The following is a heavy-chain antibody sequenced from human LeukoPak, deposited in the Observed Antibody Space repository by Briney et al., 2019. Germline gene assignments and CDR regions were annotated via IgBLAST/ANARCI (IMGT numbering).Heavy chain of an antibody. V-gene: IGHV3-30-3*01. CDR3: ARGDYDLSGSYHYGMDV. D-gene: IGHD3-10*01. J-gene: IGHJ6*02. Sequence: GRSLRLSCAVPGFTFNSYTMHWVRQAPGKGLEWVAVMSPDGNKKFYAEYVKGRFTISRDNSENTLYLEMTSLRGEDTAVYYCARGDYDLSGSYHYGMDVWGQGTTVTVSS. CDR2: MSPDGNKK. CDR1: GFTFNSYT.